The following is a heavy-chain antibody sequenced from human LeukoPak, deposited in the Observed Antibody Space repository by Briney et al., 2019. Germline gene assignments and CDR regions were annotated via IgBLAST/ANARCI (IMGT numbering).Heavy chain of an antibody. CDR1: GFTFSSYA. Sequence: GGSLRLSCAASGFTFSSYAMSWVRQAPGKGLEWVSAISGSGGSTYYADSVKGRFTISRDNSKNTLYLQMNSLRAEDTAVYYRARDCSGGSCYSDYYYGMDVWGQGTTVTVSS. J-gene: IGHJ6*02. D-gene: IGHD2-15*01. V-gene: IGHV3-23*01. CDR2: ISGSGGST. CDR3: ARDCSGGSCYSDYYYGMDV.